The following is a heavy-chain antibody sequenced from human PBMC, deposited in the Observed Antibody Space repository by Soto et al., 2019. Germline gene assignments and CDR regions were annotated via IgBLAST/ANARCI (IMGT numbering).Heavy chain of an antibody. V-gene: IGHV1-18*01. J-gene: IGHJ6*02. D-gene: IGHD3-22*01. CDR2: ISAYNGNT. CDR3: ARAALDSSIYYYYGMDV. CDR1: GYTFTSYG. Sequence: QVQLVQSGAEVKKPGASVKVSCKASGYTFTSYGISWVRQAPGRGLEWMGWISAYNGNTNYAQKLQGRVTMTTDTSTSTAYMELRSLRSDDTAVYYCARAALDSSIYYYYGMDVWGQGTTVTVSS.